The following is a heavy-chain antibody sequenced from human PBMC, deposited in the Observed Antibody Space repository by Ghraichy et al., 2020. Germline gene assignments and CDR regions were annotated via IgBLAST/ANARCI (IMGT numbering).Heavy chain of an antibody. CDR3: ARHLTNNSSTGRFDP. CDR2: IYYSGST. Sequence: SETLSLTCTVSGDSISSIYYWGWLRQPPGKGLDWIGSIYYSGSTYYNPSLKSRVTISVDTSKNQFSLNLNSVTAADTAVYYCARHLTNNSSTGRFDPWGQGSLVTVSS. V-gene: IGHV4-39*01. J-gene: IGHJ5*02. D-gene: IGHD6-6*01. CDR1: GDSISSIYY.